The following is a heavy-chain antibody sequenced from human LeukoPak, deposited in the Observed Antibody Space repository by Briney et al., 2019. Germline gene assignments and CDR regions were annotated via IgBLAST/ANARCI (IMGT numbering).Heavy chain of an antibody. V-gene: IGHV1-18*01. CDR2: ISAYNGNT. CDR1: GYTFTSYG. CDR3: ARDRPGVRFLEWLDDAFDI. J-gene: IGHJ3*02. D-gene: IGHD3-3*01. Sequence: ASVKVSCKASGYTFTSYGISWVRQAPGQGLEWMGWISAYNGNTNYAQKLQGRVTVTTDTSTSTAYMELRSLRSDDTAVYYCARDRPGVRFLEWLDDAFDIWGQGTMVTVSS.